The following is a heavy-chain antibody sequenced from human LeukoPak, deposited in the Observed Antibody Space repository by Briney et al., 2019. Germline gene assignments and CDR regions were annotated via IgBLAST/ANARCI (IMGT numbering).Heavy chain of an antibody. Sequence: GGSLRLSCAASGFSFSSYSVNWVRQAPGKGLEWVSSISSSSSYIYYADSVKGRFTISRDSAKNSLYLQMNSLRAEDTAVYYCARGTVGYYDSSGYHDYWGQGTLVTVSS. D-gene: IGHD3-22*01. CDR1: GFSFSSYS. CDR3: ARGTVGYYDSSGYHDY. J-gene: IGHJ4*02. V-gene: IGHV3-21*01. CDR2: ISSSSSYI.